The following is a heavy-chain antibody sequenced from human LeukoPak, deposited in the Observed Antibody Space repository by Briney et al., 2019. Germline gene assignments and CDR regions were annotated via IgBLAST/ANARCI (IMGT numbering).Heavy chain of an antibody. D-gene: IGHD5-18*01. CDR3: ARSYGFKAEFDP. V-gene: IGHV3-30*02. Sequence: GGSLRLSCAASGFTFSSYGMHWVRQAPGKVLEWVAFIRYDGSNKYYADSVKGRFTISRDNSKNTLYLQMNSLRAEDTAVYYCARSYGFKAEFDPWGQGTLVTVSS. CDR2: IRYDGSNK. CDR1: GFTFSSYG. J-gene: IGHJ5*02.